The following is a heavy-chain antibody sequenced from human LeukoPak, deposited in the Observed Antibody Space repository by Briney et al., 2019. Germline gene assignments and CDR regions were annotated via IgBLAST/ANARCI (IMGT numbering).Heavy chain of an antibody. CDR2: IYTSGST. J-gene: IGHJ5*02. CDR3: ARVQWPRPWFDP. Sequence: SETLSLTCTVSGGSISSYYWSWIRQPAGKGLEWIGRIYTSGSTNYNPSLESRVTMSVDTSKNQFSLKLSSVTAADTAVYYCARVQWPRPWFDPWGQGTLVTVSS. V-gene: IGHV4-4*07. CDR1: GGSISSYY. D-gene: IGHD6-19*01.